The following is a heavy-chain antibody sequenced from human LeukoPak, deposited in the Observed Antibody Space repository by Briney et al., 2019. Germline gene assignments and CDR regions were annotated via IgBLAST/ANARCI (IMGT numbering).Heavy chain of an antibody. V-gene: IGHV3-23*01. CDR3: AIDHRDTSGWHYYFDY. CDR1: GFTFSSYA. Sequence: GGSLRLSCAASGFTFSSYAMSWVRQAPGKGLEWVSAISGSGGSTYYADSVTGRFTISRDTSKNTLYLQMSSLRAEDTAVYFCAIDHRDTSGWHYYFDYWGQGTLVTVSS. J-gene: IGHJ4*02. CDR2: ISGSGGST. D-gene: IGHD6-19*01.